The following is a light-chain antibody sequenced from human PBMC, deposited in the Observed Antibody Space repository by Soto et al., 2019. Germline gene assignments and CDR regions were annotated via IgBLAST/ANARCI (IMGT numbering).Light chain of an antibody. CDR1: QSVSSN. J-gene: IGKJ2*01. CDR2: GAS. CDR3: QQYNKWPPYT. Sequence: EIVMTQSPATLSVSPGERATLSCRASQSVSSNLAWYQQKPGQAPRLLIYGASTRATGIPARFSGSGYGTEFTLTISSLQSEDFAVYYCQQYNKWPPYTFGQGTKLEIK. V-gene: IGKV3-15*01.